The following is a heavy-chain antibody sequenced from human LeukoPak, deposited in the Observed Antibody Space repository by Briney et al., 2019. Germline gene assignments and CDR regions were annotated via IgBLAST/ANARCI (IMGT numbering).Heavy chain of an antibody. CDR3: ARAYSGYENYYYYYYMDV. D-gene: IGHD5-12*01. CDR2: ISSSSSYI. J-gene: IGHJ6*03. Sequence: GGSLRLSCAASGFTFSSYSMNWVRQAPGKGLEWVSSISSSSSYIYYADSVKSRFTISRDNAKTSLYLQMNSLRAEDTALYYCARAYSGYENYYYYYYMDVXGKGTTVTVS. V-gene: IGHV3-21*04. CDR1: GFTFSSYS.